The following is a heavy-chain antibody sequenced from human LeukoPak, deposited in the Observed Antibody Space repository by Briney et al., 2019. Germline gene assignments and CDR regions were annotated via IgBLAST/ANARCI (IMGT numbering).Heavy chain of an antibody. CDR1: GFTVSSNY. J-gene: IGHJ4*02. V-gene: IGHV3-53*01. CDR3: AKPGSSRGIAGRRPTKYYFDY. Sequence: GGSLRLSCAASGFTVSSNYMIYSGGSTYYADSVKGRFTISRDNSKNTLYLQMNSLRAEDTAVYYCAKPGSSRGIAGRRPTKYYFDYWGQGTLVTVSS. D-gene: IGHD6-6*01. CDR2: YSGGST.